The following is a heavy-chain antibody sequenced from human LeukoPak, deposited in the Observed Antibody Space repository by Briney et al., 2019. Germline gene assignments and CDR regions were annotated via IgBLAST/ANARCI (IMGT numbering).Heavy chain of an antibody. CDR2: FDPEDGET. Sequence: GASVKVSCKVSGYTLTELSMHWVRQAPGKGLEWMGGFDPEDGETIYAQKFQGRVTMTEDTSTDTAYMELSSLRSEDTAVYYCARNSISSSWYRDYYYGMDVWGQGTTVTVSS. CDR1: GYTLTELS. D-gene: IGHD6-13*01. J-gene: IGHJ6*02. CDR3: ARNSISSSWYRDYYYGMDV. V-gene: IGHV1-24*01.